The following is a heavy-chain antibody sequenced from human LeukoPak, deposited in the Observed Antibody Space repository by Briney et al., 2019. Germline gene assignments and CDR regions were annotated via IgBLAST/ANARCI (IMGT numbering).Heavy chain of an antibody. Sequence: GGSLRLSCAASGFTFSSYAMSWVRQAPGKGLEWVPAISGSGGSTYYADSAKGRFTISRDNSKNTLYLQMNSLRAEDTAVYYCAKVSRITMIVVVIPPNYYFDYWGQGTLVTVSS. CDR1: GFTFSSYA. J-gene: IGHJ4*02. CDR3: AKVSRITMIVVVIPPNYYFDY. CDR2: ISGSGGST. V-gene: IGHV3-23*01. D-gene: IGHD3-22*01.